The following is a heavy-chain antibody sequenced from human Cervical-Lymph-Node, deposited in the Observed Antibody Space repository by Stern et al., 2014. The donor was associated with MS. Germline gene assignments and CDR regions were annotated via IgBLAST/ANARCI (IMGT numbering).Heavy chain of an antibody. V-gene: IGHV5-51*01. D-gene: IGHD4-17*01. CDR1: GYSFTANW. CDR3: ARDYGDYAFDY. J-gene: IGHJ4*02. CDR2: VYPGNSDT. Sequence: VQLVQSGAEVKKPGASLKISCKGSGYSFTANWIAWVRQMPGKGLEWMGIVYPGNSDTRYSPSFQGQVTVSADKSISTAYLQWSSLKASDTAMYYCARDYGDYAFDYWGQGTLVTVSS.